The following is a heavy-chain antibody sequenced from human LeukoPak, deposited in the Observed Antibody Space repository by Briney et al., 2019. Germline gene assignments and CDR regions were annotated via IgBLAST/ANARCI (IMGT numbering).Heavy chain of an antibody. J-gene: IGHJ6*03. CDR1: RFTFSNYW. CDR2: IKQDASEK. Sequence: PVGSLRLSCAASRFTFSNYWMNWVRQAPGKGLEWVANIKQDASEKYYVDSVRGRFTISRDNAKNSLYLQMDSLRGEDTAVYFCARGVAALMDVWGKGTTVTVSS. V-gene: IGHV3-7*04. CDR3: ARGVAALMDV. D-gene: IGHD6-6*01.